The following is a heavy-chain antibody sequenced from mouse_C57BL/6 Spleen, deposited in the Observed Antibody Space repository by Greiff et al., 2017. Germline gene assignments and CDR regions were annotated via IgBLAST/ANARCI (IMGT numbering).Heavy chain of an antibody. D-gene: IGHD1-1*01. CDR2: ISSGGSYT. CDR3: ARQGGPQETYYYGSSRANAMDY. J-gene: IGHJ4*01. Sequence: EVNVVESGGDLVKPGGSLKLSCAASGFTFSSYGMSWVRQTPDKRLEWVATISSGGSYTYYPDSVKGRFTSSRDNAKNTLYLQMSSLKSEDTAMYYCARQGGPQETYYYGSSRANAMDYWGQGTSVTVSS. V-gene: IGHV5-6*01. CDR1: GFTFSSYG.